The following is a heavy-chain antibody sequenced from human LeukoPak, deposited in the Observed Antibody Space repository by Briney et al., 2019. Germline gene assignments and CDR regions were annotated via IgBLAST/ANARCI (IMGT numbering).Heavy chain of an antibody. CDR2: ISSSSSTI. CDR1: GFTFSNYY. Sequence: GGSLRLSCAASGFTFSNYYMNWVRQAPGKGLEWVSYISSSSSTIYYADSVKGRFTISRDNAKNSLYLQMNSLRAEDTAVYYCARDKVAASEYYYYYGMDVWGQGTTVTVSS. V-gene: IGHV3-48*01. J-gene: IGHJ6*02. CDR3: ARDKVAASEYYYYYGMDV. D-gene: IGHD2-15*01.